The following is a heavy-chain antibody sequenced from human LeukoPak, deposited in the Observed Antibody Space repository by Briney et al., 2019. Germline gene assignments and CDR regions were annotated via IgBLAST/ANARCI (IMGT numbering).Heavy chain of an antibody. V-gene: IGHV3-74*03. Sequence: GGSLTLSCVASGFTLSGHWMHWVRQVPEKGLMGVSRISSDGSITTYADSVKGRFTISRDIARNTLYLQMNSLTADDTALYYCARSGYYNGYDYWGQGTLVTVSS. CDR3: ARSGYYNGYDY. CDR2: ISSDGSIT. J-gene: IGHJ4*02. D-gene: IGHD3-10*01. CDR1: GFTLSGHW.